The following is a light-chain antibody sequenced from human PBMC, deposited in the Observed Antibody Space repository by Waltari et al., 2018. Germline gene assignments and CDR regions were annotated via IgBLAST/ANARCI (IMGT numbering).Light chain of an antibody. CDR1: QGISTY. J-gene: IGKJ4*01. CDR3: QQSYSTPGLS. V-gene: IGKV1-39*01. Sequence: DIQLTQSPSSLSASVGDRVTITCRASQGISTYLNWYQHKPGKAPKLLISGASSLRSGVPSRFSGSSSGTFFSLTISTLQSEDFATYYCQQSYSTPGLSFGGGTKVEIK. CDR2: GAS.